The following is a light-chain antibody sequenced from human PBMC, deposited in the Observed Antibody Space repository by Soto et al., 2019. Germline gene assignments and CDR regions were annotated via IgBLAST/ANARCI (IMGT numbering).Light chain of an antibody. CDR2: NNN. CDR1: SSNIGSNI. CDR3: AAWDDSLNAFV. Sequence: QSVLTQPPSASGTPGQRVTISCSGSSSNIGSNIVSWYQQLPGTAPKLLIYNNNQWPSGFPDRFSGSKSGTSASLAISGLQSEDEADYYCAAWDDSLNAFVFGTVTTLTVL. J-gene: IGLJ1*01. V-gene: IGLV1-44*01.